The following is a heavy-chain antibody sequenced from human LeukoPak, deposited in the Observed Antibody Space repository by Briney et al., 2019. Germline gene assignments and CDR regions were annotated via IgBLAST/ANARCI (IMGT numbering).Heavy chain of an antibody. Sequence: PGGSLRLSCVASGFPLSSFAMTWVRQAPGKGLEWVLALSGSGGSANYADSVRDRFTISRDNSKNTLYLQMNSLRAEDSAVYYCAKCRGGGGEYWHFDLWGRGILVTVSS. D-gene: IGHD2-15*01. V-gene: IGHV3-23*01. CDR2: LSGSGGSA. CDR3: AKCRGGGGEYWHFDL. CDR1: GFPLSSFA. J-gene: IGHJ2*01.